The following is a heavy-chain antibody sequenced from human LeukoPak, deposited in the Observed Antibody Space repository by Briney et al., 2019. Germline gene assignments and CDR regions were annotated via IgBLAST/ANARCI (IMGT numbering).Heavy chain of an antibody. CDR3: ASFLRWFGELAFDY. Sequence: GGSLRLSCAASGFTFSSYWMSWVRQAPGKGLEWVANIKQDGSEKYYVDSVKGRFTISRDNAKNSLYLQMNSLRAEDTAVYYCASFLRWFGELAFDYWGQGTLVTVSS. V-gene: IGHV3-7*01. CDR2: IKQDGSEK. J-gene: IGHJ4*02. D-gene: IGHD3-10*01. CDR1: GFTFSSYW.